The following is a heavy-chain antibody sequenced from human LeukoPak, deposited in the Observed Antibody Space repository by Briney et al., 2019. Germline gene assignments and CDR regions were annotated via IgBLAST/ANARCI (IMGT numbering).Heavy chain of an antibody. D-gene: IGHD4-17*01. V-gene: IGHV3-21*01. CDR3: ARDMCPPPDHDYGDYGDRPAYYYYGMDV. J-gene: IGHJ6*02. Sequence: GGSLRLSCAASGFTFSSYSMNWVRQAPGKGLEWVSSISSSSSYIYYADSVKGRFTISRDNAKNSLYLQMNSLRAEDTAVYYCARDMCPPPDHDYGDYGDRPAYYYYGMDVWGQGTTVTVSS. CDR2: ISSSSSYI. CDR1: GFTFSSYS.